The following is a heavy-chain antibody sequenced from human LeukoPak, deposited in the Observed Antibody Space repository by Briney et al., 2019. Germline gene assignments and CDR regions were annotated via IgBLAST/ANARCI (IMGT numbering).Heavy chain of an antibody. CDR1: GGTFSSYA. CDR3: AKGGAMIVVLPFYY. V-gene: IGHV1-69*06. Sequence: SVKVSCKASGGTFSSYAISWVRQAPGQGLEWMGGIIPIFGTANYAQKFQGRVTITADKSTSTAYMELSSLRSEETAVYYCAKGGAMIVVLPFYYWGQGTLVTVSS. CDR2: IIPIFGTA. D-gene: IGHD3-22*01. J-gene: IGHJ4*02.